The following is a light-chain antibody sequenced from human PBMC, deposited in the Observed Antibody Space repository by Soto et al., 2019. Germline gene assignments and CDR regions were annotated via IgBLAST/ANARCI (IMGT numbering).Light chain of an antibody. V-gene: IGLV1-40*01. Sequence: QSVLTQPPSVSGAPGQRVTISCTGSSSNIGSLYDVHWYQHLPGTAPKLLIYDNNNRPSGVPDRFSGSKSGNTASLTISGLQAEDEADYYCNSYTNTAARVFGTGTKVTVL. CDR3: NSYTNTAARV. J-gene: IGLJ1*01. CDR1: SSNIGSLYD. CDR2: DNN.